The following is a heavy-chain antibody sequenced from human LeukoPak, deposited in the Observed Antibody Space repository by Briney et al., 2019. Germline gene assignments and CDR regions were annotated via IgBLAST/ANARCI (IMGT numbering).Heavy chain of an antibody. CDR3: ARSGKYCGGDCYPAEYFQH. CDR1: GFTFSSYS. Sequence: GESLRLSCAASGFTFSSYSMNWVRQAPGKGLEWVSSISSSSSYIYYADSVKGRFTISRDNAKNSLYLQMNSLRAEDTAVYYCARSGKYCGGDCYPAEYFQHWSQGTLVTVSS. D-gene: IGHD2-21*02. V-gene: IGHV3-21*01. J-gene: IGHJ1*01. CDR2: ISSSSSYI.